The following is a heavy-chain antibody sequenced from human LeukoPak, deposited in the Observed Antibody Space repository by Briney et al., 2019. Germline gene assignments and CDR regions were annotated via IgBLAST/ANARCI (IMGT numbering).Heavy chain of an antibody. V-gene: IGHV1-2*04. D-gene: IGHD3-22*01. CDR3: ARDDSSGEGMDV. CDR2: INPNSGAT. Sequence: GCINPNSGATNYAQKFQGWVTMTRDTSISTAYMELSRLRSDDTAVYYCARDDSSGEGMDVWGQGTTVTVSS. J-gene: IGHJ6*02.